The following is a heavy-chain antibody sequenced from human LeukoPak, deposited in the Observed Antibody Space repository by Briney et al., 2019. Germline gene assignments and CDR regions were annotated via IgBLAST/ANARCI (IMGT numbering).Heavy chain of an antibody. CDR1: GFTFSSYD. D-gene: IGHD1-1*01. J-gene: IGHJ4*02. CDR3: ARQRYSDY. CDR2: IKEDGSEN. Sequence: GGSLRLSCAASGFTFSSYDFHWVRQAPGKGLEWVANIKEDGSENSYVESVKGRFTISRDNAKNSLYLQLNSLRAEDTAVYFCARQRYSDYWGQGTLVTVSS. V-gene: IGHV3-7*01.